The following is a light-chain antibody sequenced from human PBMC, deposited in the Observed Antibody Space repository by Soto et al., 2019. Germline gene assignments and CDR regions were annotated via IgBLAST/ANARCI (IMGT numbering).Light chain of an antibody. J-gene: IGKJ5*01. CDR2: GAS. V-gene: IGKV3-20*01. Sequence: EIVLTQSPGTRSLSPGERATLSCRASQSVSSSYLAWYQQKPGQAPRLLIYGASSRATGIPDRFSGSGSGTDFTLTISRLEPEDLAVYYCQQYGSSPWITFGQGTRLEIK. CDR1: QSVSSSY. CDR3: QQYGSSPWIT.